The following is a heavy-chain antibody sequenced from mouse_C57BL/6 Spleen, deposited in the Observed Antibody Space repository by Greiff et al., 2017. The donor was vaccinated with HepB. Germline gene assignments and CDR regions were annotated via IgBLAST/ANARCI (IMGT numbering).Heavy chain of an antibody. J-gene: IGHJ2*01. CDR2: IDPGSGNT. CDR1: GYTFTDYY. CDR3: ARGYYGNLDY. Sequence: VQLQQSGAELVRPGASVKLSCKASGYTFTDYYINWVKQRPGQGLEWIARIDPGSGNTYYNEKFKGKATLTAEKSSSTAYMQLSSLTSEDSAVYFCARGYYGNLDYWGQGTTLTVSS. V-gene: IGHV1-76*01. D-gene: IGHD2-1*01.